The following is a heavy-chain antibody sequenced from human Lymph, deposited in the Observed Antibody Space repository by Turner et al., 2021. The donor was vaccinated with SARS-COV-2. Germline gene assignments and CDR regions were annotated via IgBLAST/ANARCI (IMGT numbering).Heavy chain of an antibody. CDR1: GFTFSSYG. CDR3: AKVRSIFGVVIGGMDV. V-gene: IGHV3-30*18. Sequence: QVQLVESGGGVVKPGRSLRLSCAASGFTFSSYGMHWVRQAPGKGLEWVAVISYDGSNKYYADSVKGRFNISRDNSKNTLYLQMNSLRAEDTAVYYGAKVRSIFGVVIGGMDVWGQGTTVTVSS. J-gene: IGHJ6*02. D-gene: IGHD3-3*01. CDR2: ISYDGSNK.